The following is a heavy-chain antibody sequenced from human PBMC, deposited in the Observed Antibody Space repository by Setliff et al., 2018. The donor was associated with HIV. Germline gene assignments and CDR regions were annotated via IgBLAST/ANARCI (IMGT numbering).Heavy chain of an antibody. Sequence: ASVKVSCKTSDYTFTNYGIYWVRQAPGQGLEWMGWISNYNGNTNYAQKFHGRVTMTTDTSTRTAYMEMRGLTYDDTAVYYCARASGGNAVENGFDIWGQGTMVTVSS. CDR3: ARASGGNAVENGFDI. V-gene: IGHV1-18*01. D-gene: IGHD1-26*01. CDR1: DYTFTNYG. CDR2: ISNYNGNT. J-gene: IGHJ3*02.